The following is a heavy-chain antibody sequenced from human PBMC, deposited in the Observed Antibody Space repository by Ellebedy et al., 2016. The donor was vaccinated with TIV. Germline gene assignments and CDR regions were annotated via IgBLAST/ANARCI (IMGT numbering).Heavy chain of an antibody. J-gene: IGHJ3*02. CDR3: AKANWNRRPDDAFDI. Sequence: GESLKISCAASGFTFSSYAMSWVRQAPGKGLEWVSAISGSGGSTYYADSVKGRFTISRDNSKNTLYLQMNSLRAEDTAVYYCAKANWNRRPDDAFDIWGQGTMVTVSS. CDR2: ISGSGGST. D-gene: IGHD1-20*01. CDR1: GFTFSSYA. V-gene: IGHV3-23*01.